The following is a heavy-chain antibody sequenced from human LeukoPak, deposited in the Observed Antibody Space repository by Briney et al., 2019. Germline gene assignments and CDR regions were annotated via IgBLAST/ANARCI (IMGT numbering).Heavy chain of an antibody. CDR1: GYSISSGYY. J-gene: IGHJ4*02. D-gene: IGHD4-11*01. Sequence: PSETLSLTCIVSGYSISSGYYWGWARQPPGKGLEWIASIYYSGATSYKTSLKSRLTISLDASHNQFSLKLRSVTAADTAVYYCAREDDYNAWNEYTSRDYWGQGLLVTVSS. CDR3: AREDDYNAWNEYTSRDY. V-gene: IGHV4-38-2*02. CDR2: IYYSGAT.